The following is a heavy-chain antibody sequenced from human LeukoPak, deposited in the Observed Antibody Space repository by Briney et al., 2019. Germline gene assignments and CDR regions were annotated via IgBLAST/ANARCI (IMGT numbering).Heavy chain of an antibody. D-gene: IGHD6-13*01. CDR2: IYYSGST. CDR1: GRSISSYY. Sequence: PSETLSLTCTVSGRSISSYYWSWIRQPPGKGLEWIGYIYYSGSTNYNPSLKSRVTISVDTSKNQFSLKLSSVTAADTAVYYCARDVAAAGHFDYWGQGTLVTVSS. CDR3: ARDVAAAGHFDY. J-gene: IGHJ4*02. V-gene: IGHV4-59*01.